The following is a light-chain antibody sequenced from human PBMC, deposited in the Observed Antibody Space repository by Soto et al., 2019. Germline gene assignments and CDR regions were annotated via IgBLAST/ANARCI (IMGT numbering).Light chain of an antibody. CDR1: QDISTY. V-gene: IGKV1-33*01. CDR3: QQYDNLPIT. J-gene: IGKJ4*01. Sequence: DIQMTQSPSSLSASVGDRVTITCQASQDISTYLNWYQQKPGKAPQLLIYDASNLETGVTSRFSGSGSGTAFTSTISTLQPEDSATYYVQQYDNLPITFGGGTKVVIK. CDR2: DAS.